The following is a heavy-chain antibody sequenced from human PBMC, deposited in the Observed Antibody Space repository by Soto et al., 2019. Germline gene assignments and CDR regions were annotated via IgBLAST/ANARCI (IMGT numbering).Heavy chain of an antibody. CDR2: ISSSGSTI. D-gene: IGHD3-3*01. Sequence: GGSLRLSCAASGFTFSSYEMNWVRQAPGKGLEWVSYISSSGSTIYYADSVKGRFTISRGNAKNSLYLQMNSMRAEDTAVYYCAREPLTVFGVVIIPPYGMDVWGQGTTVTVSS. CDR1: GFTFSSYE. J-gene: IGHJ6*02. V-gene: IGHV3-48*03. CDR3: AREPLTVFGVVIIPPYGMDV.